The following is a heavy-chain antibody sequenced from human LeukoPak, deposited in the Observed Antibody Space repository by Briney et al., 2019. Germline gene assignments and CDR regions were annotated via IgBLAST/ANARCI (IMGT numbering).Heavy chain of an antibody. CDR1: GYTFTGYY. D-gene: IGHD3-10*01. CDR2: INPNSGGT. CDR3: ARVRTDYYGSGSYDY. Sequence: ASVKVSCKASGYTFTGYYMHWVRQAPGQGLEWMGWINPNSGGTNYAQKFQGRVTMTRDSSISTAYMELSSLRSDDTAVYYCARVRTDYYGSGSYDYWGQGTLVTVSS. V-gene: IGHV1-2*02. J-gene: IGHJ4*02.